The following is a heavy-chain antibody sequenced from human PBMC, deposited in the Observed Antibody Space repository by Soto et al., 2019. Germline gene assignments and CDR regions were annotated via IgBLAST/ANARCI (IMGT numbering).Heavy chain of an antibody. J-gene: IGHJ4*02. CDR3: ARGACGGDCYLYYFAY. CDR2: ISAYNGNT. D-gene: IGHD2-21*02. CDR1: GYTFTSYG. V-gene: IGHV1-18*01. Sequence: QVQLVQSGAEVKKPGASVKVSCKASGYTFTSYGISWVRQAPGQGLERMGWISAYNGNTNYAQKLQGRVTMTTDTSTSTAYMELRSLRSDDTADDYCARGACGGDCYLYYFAYWGQGTLVTVSS.